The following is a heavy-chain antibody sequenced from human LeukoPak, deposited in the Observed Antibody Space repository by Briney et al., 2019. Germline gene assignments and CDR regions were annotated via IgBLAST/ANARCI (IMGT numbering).Heavy chain of an antibody. CDR3: ARLDRNYYYLDV. Sequence: ASVNVSCKTSGYTFTVHYMNWVRQAPGQGREWLGRINPTTGVANYAQKLQGRITVTRDTYINTAYMELSSLTSDDTAVYYCARLDRNYYYLDVWGQGTTVTVSS. CDR2: INPTTGVA. J-gene: IGHJ6*03. D-gene: IGHD1-1*01. V-gene: IGHV1-2*06. CDR1: GYTFTVHY.